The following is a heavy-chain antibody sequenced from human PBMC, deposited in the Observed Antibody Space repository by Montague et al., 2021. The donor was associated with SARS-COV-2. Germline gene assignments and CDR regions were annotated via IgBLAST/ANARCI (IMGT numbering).Heavy chain of an antibody. CDR1: GGSVIGDTYF. V-gene: IGHV4-61*01. J-gene: IGHJ4*02. CDR3: ARAANILSGFYNHPFEY. Sequence: SETLSLTCTVSGGSVIGDTYFWSWIRQPPGKGLEWIAYIYDSDTTNNNPSFWSRVSMSSDRSKNQFSLKLTPVTPADTAVYYCARAANILSGFYNHPFEYWGQGILVTVSS. CDR2: IYDSDTT. D-gene: IGHD3-9*01.